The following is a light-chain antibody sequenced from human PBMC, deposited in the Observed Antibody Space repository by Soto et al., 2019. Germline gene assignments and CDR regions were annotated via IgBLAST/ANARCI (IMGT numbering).Light chain of an antibody. CDR3: QQYYSTQT. CDR1: QSVLYSSNNKNY. Sequence: DIVMTQSPGSLAVSLGERATINCESSQSVLYSSNNKNYLAWYQQKAGQSPKLLIYWASTRESGVPDRFSGSGSGTDFTLTISSLQAEDVAVYYCQQYYSTQTFGQGTKVEIK. CDR2: WAS. V-gene: IGKV4-1*01. J-gene: IGKJ1*01.